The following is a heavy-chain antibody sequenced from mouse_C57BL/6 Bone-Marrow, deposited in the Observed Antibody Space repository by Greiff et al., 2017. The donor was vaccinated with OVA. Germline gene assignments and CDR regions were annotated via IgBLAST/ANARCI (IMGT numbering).Heavy chain of an antibody. Sequence: VQLQQSVAELVRPGASVKLSCTASGFNIKNTYMHWVKQRPEQGLEWIGRIDPANGNTKYAPKFQGKATITADTSSNTAYLQLTSLTSENTAIYYCARLPITTVEYFDYWGQGTTLTVSS. J-gene: IGHJ2*01. D-gene: IGHD1-1*01. CDR3: ARLPITTVEYFDY. CDR2: IDPANGNT. CDR1: GFNIKNTY. V-gene: IGHV14-3*01.